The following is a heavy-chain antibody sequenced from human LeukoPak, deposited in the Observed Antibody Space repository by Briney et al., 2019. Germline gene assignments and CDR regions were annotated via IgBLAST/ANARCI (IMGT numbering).Heavy chain of an antibody. V-gene: IGHV1-18*01. CDR1: GYTFTSYG. Sequence: ASVKVSCKASGYTFTSYGISWVRQAPGQGLEWMGWISAYNGNTNYAQKLQGRVTMTTDTSTSTAYMELRSLRSDDTAVYFCARASAYSTSSGVNYWGQGALVTVSS. CDR2: ISAYNGNT. J-gene: IGHJ4*02. D-gene: IGHD4-11*01. CDR3: ARASAYSTSSGVNY.